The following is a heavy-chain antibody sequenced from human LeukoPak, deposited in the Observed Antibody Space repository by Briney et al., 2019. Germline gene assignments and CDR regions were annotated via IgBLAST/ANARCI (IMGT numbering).Heavy chain of an antibody. V-gene: IGHV1-18*01. CDR3: ARDRTPPPGPDAFDI. CDR1: GGTFSSYG. Sequence: EASVKVSCKASGGTFSSYGISWVRQAPGQGLEWMGWISAYNGNTNYAQKLQGRVTMTTDTSTSTAYMELRSLRSDDTAVYYCARDRTPPPGPDAFDIWGQGTMVTVSS. J-gene: IGHJ3*02. D-gene: IGHD4-23*01. CDR2: ISAYNGNT.